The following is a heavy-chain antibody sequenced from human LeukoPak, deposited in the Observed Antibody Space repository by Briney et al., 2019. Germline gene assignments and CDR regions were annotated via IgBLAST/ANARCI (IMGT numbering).Heavy chain of an antibody. J-gene: IGHJ6*02. CDR2: IKQDGSEK. V-gene: IGHV3-7*01. CDR1: GFTFSSYG. CDR3: ARGYSGYDLPYYYGMDG. Sequence: PGRSLRLSCAASGFTFSSYGMHWVRQAPGKGLEWVANIKQDGSEKYYVDSVKGRFTISRDNAKNSLYLQMNSLRAEDTAVYYCARGYSGYDLPYYYGMDGWGQGTTVTVCS. D-gene: IGHD5-12*01.